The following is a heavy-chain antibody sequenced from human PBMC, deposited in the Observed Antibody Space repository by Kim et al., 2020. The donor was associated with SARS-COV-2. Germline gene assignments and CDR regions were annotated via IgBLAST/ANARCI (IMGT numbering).Heavy chain of an antibody. CDR1: GGSISSSSYY. CDR2: IYYSGST. V-gene: IGHV4-39*01. D-gene: IGHD1-1*01. CDR3: ARHLVDEHGTRDY. J-gene: IGHJ4*02. Sequence: SETLSLTCTVSGGSISSSSYYWGWIRQPPGKGLEWIGSIYYSGSTYYNPSLKSRVTISVDTSKNQFSLKLSSVTAADTAVYYCARHLVDEHGTRDYWGQGTLVTVSS.